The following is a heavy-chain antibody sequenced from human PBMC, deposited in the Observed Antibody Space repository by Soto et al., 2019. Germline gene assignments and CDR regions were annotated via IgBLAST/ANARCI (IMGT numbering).Heavy chain of an antibody. CDR3: ARDLGGGWFDP. CDR2: ISSSSSYT. V-gene: IGHV3-11*06. CDR1: GFTFSDYY. J-gene: IGHJ5*02. D-gene: IGHD3-16*01. Sequence: NPGGSLRLSCAASGFTFSDYYMSWIRQAPGKGLEWVSYISSSSSYTNYADSVKGRFTISRDNAKNSLYLQMNSLRAEDTAVYYCARDLGGGWFDPWGQGTLVTVSS.